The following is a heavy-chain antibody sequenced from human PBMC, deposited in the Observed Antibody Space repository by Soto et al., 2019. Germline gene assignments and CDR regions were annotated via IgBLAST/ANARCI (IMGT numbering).Heavy chain of an antibody. CDR2: IYYTGNT. V-gene: IGHV4-31*03. CDR3: ASGHDAYKVRY. CDR1: GGSISSGGTGSY. Sequence: QMQLQESDPGLVKPSQTLSLTCTVSGGSISSGGTGSYWTWIRQLPGKGLEWIGYIYYTGNTYYNPSLKSRPTISIDTSENQFSLKLTSVTAADTAVYFCASGHDAYKVRYWGQGTLVTVSS. J-gene: IGHJ4*02. D-gene: IGHD1-1*01.